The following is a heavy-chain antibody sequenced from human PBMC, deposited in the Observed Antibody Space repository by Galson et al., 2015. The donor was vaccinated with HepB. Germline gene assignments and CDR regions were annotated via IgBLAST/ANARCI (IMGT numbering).Heavy chain of an antibody. CDR2: INTSGGNT. CDR1: GYTFTSYY. CDR3: ARWTQGGAFDI. D-gene: IGHD3-16*01. Sequence: SVKVSCKASGYTFTSYYMHWVRQAPGQGLEWMGIINTSGGNTSYAQKFQGRVTMTRDTSTSTVYMELSSLRAEDTAVYYCARWTQGGAFDIWGQGTMVSVSS. V-gene: IGHV1-46*01. J-gene: IGHJ3*02.